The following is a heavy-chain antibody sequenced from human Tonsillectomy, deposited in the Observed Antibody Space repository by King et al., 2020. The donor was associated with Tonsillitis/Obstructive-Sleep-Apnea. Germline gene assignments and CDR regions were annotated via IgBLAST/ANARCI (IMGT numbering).Heavy chain of an antibody. CDR3: ARPTEDHYYDIRDYYPNCFDP. J-gene: IGHJ5*02. D-gene: IGHD3-22*01. CDR1: GFTFSTYA. CDR2: ISYDGSNK. V-gene: IGHV3-30*04. Sequence: VQLVESGGAVVQPGRSLRVSCAASGFTFSTYAMHWVRQAPGKGLEWVAVISYDGSNKYYADSVKGRFTIYRDNSKNTLYLRMNSLRAEDTAVYYCARPTEDHYYDIRDYYPNCFDPWGQGTLVTVSS.